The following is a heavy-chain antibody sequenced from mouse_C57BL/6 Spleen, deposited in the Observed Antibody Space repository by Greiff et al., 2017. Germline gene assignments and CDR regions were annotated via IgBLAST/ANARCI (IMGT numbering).Heavy chain of an antibody. CDR3: ARDGGYFYAMDY. J-gene: IGHJ4*01. D-gene: IGHD2-3*01. CDR2: INYDGSST. Sequence: EVQLVESEGGLVQPGSSMKLSCTASGFTFSDYYMAWVRQVPEKGLEWVANINYDGSSTYYLVSLKSRFIISRDNAKNILDLQMSSLKSEDTATYYCARDGGYFYAMDYWGQGTSVTDSS. CDR1: GFTFSDYY. V-gene: IGHV5-16*01.